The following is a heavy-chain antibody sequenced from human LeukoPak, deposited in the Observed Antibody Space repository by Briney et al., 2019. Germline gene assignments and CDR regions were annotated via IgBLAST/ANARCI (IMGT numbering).Heavy chain of an antibody. CDR1: GFTFSGYY. J-gene: IGHJ4*02. V-gene: IGHV1-2*02. CDR3: ARDLVGPSGY. D-gene: IGHD1-26*01. Sequence: ASVKVSCKASGFTFSGYYMHWVRQAPGQGFEWMGWINPNSGGTNFAQKFQGRVTMTRDTSITTAYMELSRLRSDDTAVYYCARDLVGPSGYWGQGTLVTVSS. CDR2: INPNSGGT.